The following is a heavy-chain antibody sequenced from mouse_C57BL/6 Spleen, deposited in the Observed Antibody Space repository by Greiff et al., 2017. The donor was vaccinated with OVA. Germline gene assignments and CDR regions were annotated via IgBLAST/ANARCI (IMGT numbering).Heavy chain of an antibody. CDR3: ARSPYDYDQAWFAY. V-gene: IGHV1-64*01. D-gene: IGHD2-4*01. Sequence: QVQLQQPGAELVKPGASVKLSCKASGYTFTSYWMHWVKQRPGQGLEWIGMIHPNSGSTNYNEKFKSKATLTVDKSSSPAYMQLSSLTSEDSAVYYCARSPYDYDQAWFAYWGQGTLVTVSA. J-gene: IGHJ3*01. CDR1: GYTFTSYW. CDR2: IHPNSGST.